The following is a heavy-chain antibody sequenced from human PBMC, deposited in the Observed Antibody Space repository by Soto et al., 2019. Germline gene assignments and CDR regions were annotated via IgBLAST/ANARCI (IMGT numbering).Heavy chain of an antibody. CDR2: IYYTGST. CDR1: GGSISPYY. J-gene: IGHJ4*02. CDR3: ARGSPMSSSFPLDY. D-gene: IGHD6-6*01. V-gene: IGHV4-59*01. Sequence: QVQLQESGPGLVKPSETLSLTCTVSGGSISPYYWSWIRQPPGKGLEWIGYIYYTGSTNYNASLRSRVTISQDTSKNQFSRKLNSVTAADTAVYYCARGSPMSSSFPLDYWGQGTLVAVSS.